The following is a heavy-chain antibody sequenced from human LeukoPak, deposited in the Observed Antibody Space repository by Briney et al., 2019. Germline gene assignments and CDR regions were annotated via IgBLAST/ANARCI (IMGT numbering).Heavy chain of an antibody. CDR1: GGSISSYY. J-gene: IGHJ4*02. Sequence: SETLSLTCTVSGGSISSYYWSWIRQPPGKGLEWIGYIYYSGSTNYNPSLKSRVTISVDTSKNQFSLKLSSVTAADTAVYYCARQKGDSSSSPDYWGQGTLVTVSS. D-gene: IGHD6-6*01. V-gene: IGHV4-59*08. CDR2: IYYSGST. CDR3: ARQKGDSSSSPDY.